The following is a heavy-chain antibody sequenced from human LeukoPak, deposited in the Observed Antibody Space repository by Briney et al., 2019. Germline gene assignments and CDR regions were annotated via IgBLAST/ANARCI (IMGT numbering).Heavy chain of an antibody. D-gene: IGHD3-10*01. CDR2: INHSGST. CDR3: AKESGRGTFDL. Sequence: SETLSLTCAVYGGSFSGYYWSWIRQPPGKGLEWIGEINHSGSTNYNPSLKSRVSISVDTSKNQFSLKLSSVTAADTAVYYCAKESGRGTFDLWGQGTMVTVSS. V-gene: IGHV4-34*01. J-gene: IGHJ3*01. CDR1: GGSFSGYY.